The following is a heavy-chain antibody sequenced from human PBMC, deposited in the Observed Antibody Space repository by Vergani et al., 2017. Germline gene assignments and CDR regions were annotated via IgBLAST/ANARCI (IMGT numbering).Heavy chain of an antibody. D-gene: IGHD6-13*01. V-gene: IGHV4-31*03. CDR3: ARGGPGIAAAGYGD. Sequence: QVQLQESGPGLVKPSQTLSLTCTVSGGSISSGGYYWSWIRQHPGKGLEWSGYIYYSGSTYYNQSLKSRVTISVDTSQNQFSLKLSSVTAADTAVYYCARGGPGIAAAGYGDWGQGTLVTVSS. CDR1: GGSISSGGYY. CDR2: IYYSGST. J-gene: IGHJ4*02.